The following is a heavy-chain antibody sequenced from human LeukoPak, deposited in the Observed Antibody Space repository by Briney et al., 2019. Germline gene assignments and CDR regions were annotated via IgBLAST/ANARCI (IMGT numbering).Heavy chain of an antibody. D-gene: IGHD6-13*01. Sequence: GASVKVSRKASGYTFTSYYMHWVRQAPGQGLEWMGIINPSGGSTSYAQKFQGRVTMTRDTSTSTVYMELSSLRSEDTAVYYCARDPNRRIAAAGADYWGQGTLVTVSS. J-gene: IGHJ4*02. CDR1: GYTFTSYY. V-gene: IGHV1-46*01. CDR2: INPSGGST. CDR3: ARDPNRRIAAAGADY.